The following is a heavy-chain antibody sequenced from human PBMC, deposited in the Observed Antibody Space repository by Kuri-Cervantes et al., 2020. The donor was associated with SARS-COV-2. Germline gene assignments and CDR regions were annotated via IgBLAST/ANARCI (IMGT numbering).Heavy chain of an antibody. D-gene: IGHD2-15*01. J-gene: IGHJ4*02. CDR3: ARAGTSGGYLGY. CDR2: INWNGVRT. Sequence: GESLKLSCAAPGFTFDDYGMRWVRQAPGKGLEWVSGINWNGVRTGYTDSVKGRFTISRDNAKNSLYLQMNSLRAEDTAFYYCARAGTSGGYLGYWGQGTLVTVSS. V-gene: IGHV3-20*04. CDR1: GFTFDDYG.